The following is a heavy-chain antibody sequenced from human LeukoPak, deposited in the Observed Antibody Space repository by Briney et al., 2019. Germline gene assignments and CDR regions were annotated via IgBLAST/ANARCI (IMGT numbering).Heavy chain of an antibody. V-gene: IGHV3-30*04. Sequence: GGSLRLSCAASGFTFSSYAMHWVRQAPGKGPEWVSVISYDGSNKYYADSVEGRFTISRDNSQNTLYLQMNSLRAEDTAVYYCAREDDYSGYYYYGMDVWGQGTMVTVSS. J-gene: IGHJ6*02. D-gene: IGHD4-11*01. CDR3: AREDDYSGYYYYGMDV. CDR2: ISYDGSNK. CDR1: GFTFSSYA.